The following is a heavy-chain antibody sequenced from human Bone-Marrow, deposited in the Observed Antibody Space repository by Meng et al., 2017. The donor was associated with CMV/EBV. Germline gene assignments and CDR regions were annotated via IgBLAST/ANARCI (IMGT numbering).Heavy chain of an antibody. V-gene: IGHV1-2*02. J-gene: IGHJ5*02. CDR3: ARQVETADIVVVPAAYFNWFDP. Sequence: ASVTVSCKASGYTFTGYYMHWVRQAPGQGLEWMGWINPNSGGTNYAQKVQGRVTMTRDTSICTANMELSRHRSDDTAMYYCARQVETADIVVVPAAYFNWFDPWGQGTLVTVSS. CDR1: GYTFTGYY. D-gene: IGHD2-2*01. CDR2: INPNSGGT.